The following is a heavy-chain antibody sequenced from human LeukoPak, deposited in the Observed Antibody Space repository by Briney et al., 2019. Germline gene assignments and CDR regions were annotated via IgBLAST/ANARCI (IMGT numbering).Heavy chain of an antibody. D-gene: IGHD3-22*01. CDR3: ARLYDRSAYGAFDI. J-gene: IGHJ3*02. Sequence: GGSLRLSCAASRFTVSSNHMVCVRQAPGKGLEGVSVLYSDGTTYYPDSVKGRFTITRDNSQNTLYLQLDSLRAEDTAVYYCARLYDRSAYGAFDIWGQGTMVTVSS. CDR1: RFTVSSNH. V-gene: IGHV3-66*02. CDR2: LYSDGTT.